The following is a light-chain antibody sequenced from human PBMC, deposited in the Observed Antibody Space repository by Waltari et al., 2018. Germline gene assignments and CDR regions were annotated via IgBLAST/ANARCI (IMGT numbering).Light chain of an antibody. CDR2: ANS. V-gene: IGLV1-40*01. CDR1: SSNIGAGYA. J-gene: IGLJ3*02. CDR3: QSYDSSLSGSV. Sequence: QSVLTQPPSVSGAPGQRVTLSCTGSSSNIGAGYAVHWYQQLPGTAPKLLVYANSNRPSGVPDRFSASKSGTSASLAITGLQAEDEADYYCQSYDSSLSGSVFGGGTRLTVL.